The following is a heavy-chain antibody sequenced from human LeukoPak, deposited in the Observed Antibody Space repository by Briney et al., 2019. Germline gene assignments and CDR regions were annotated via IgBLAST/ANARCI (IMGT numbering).Heavy chain of an antibody. J-gene: IGHJ4*02. CDR2: INTRGST. CDR3: ARTCGYSYATCG. V-gene: IGHV4-61*02. D-gene: IGHD5-18*01. CDR1: GGSISSGSYF. Sequence: SETLSLTCAVSGGSISSGSYFWSWIRQPAGKGLEWIGRINTRGSTKYNPSLKSWVTISIDTSKNQFSLMLSSVTAADTAVYYCARTCGYSYATCGWGQGTLVTVSS.